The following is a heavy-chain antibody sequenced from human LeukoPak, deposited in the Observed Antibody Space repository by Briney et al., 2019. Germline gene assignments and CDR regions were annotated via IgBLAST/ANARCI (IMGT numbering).Heavy chain of an antibody. D-gene: IGHD1-14*01. J-gene: IGHJ6*03. Sequence: GASVTVSCKASGYTFTSYDINWVRQATGQGLEWMGWMNPNSGNTGYAQKFQGRVTITRNTSISTAYMELSSLRSEDTAVYYCARANKRTPYYYYYMDVWGKGTTVTVSS. CDR2: MNPNSGNT. CDR3: ARANKRTPYYYYYMDV. CDR1: GYTFTSYD. V-gene: IGHV1-8*03.